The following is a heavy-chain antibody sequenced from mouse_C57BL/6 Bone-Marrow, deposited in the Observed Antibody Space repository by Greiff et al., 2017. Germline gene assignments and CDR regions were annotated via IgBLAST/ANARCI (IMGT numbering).Heavy chain of an antibody. J-gene: IGHJ4*01. V-gene: IGHV14-4*01. CDR2: IDPENGDT. Sequence: EVQLQQSGAELVRPGASVKLSCTASGFNIKDDYMHWVKQRPEQGLEWIGWIDPENGDTEYASKFQGKATITADTSSNTANLQLSSLTSEDTAVYYCTTWDTVHYYAMDYWGQGTSVTVSS. CDR3: TTWDTVHYYAMDY. CDR1: GFNIKDDY. D-gene: IGHD1-1*01.